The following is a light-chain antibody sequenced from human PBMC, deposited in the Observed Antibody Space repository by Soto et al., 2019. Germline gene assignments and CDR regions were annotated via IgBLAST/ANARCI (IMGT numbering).Light chain of an antibody. Sequence: DIQMTQSPSSVSASVGYRVTITCRSSQGISSWLVWYQQKPGKAPKLLIYSASSLQSGVPSRFSGSGSGTDFTLSISSLQPEDFATYYCQQADSFPLATFGQGTRLEIK. V-gene: IGKV1D-12*01. J-gene: IGKJ5*01. CDR3: QQADSFPLAT. CDR1: QGISSW. CDR2: SAS.